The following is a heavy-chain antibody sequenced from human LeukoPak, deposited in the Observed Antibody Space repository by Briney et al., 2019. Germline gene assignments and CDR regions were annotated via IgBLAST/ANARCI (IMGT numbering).Heavy chain of an antibody. Sequence: PGGSLRLSCAASGFTFSSYSMNWVRQAPGKGLEWVSSISSSSSYIYYADSVKGRFTISRDNAKNPLYLQMNSLRAEDTAVYYCARDPSYYCSGGSCPYYFDYWGQGTLVTVSS. D-gene: IGHD2-15*01. CDR2: ISSSSSYI. CDR1: GFTFSSYS. V-gene: IGHV3-21*01. J-gene: IGHJ4*02. CDR3: ARDPSYYCSGGSCPYYFDY.